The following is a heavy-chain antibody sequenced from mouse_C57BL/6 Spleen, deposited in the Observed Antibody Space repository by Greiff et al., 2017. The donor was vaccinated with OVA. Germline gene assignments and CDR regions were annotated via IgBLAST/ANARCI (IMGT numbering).Heavy chain of an antibody. J-gene: IGHJ2*01. D-gene: IGHD1-1*01. V-gene: IGHV1-55*01. CDR3: ARKENYYGSSYVFDY. Sequence: QVQLKQPGAELVKPGASVKMSCKASGYTFTSYWITWVKQRPGQGLEWIGDIYPGSGSTNYNEKFKSKATLTVDTSSSTAYMQLSSLTSEDSAVYYCARKENYYGSSYVFDYWGQGTTLTVSS. CDR1: GYTFTSYW. CDR2: IYPGSGST.